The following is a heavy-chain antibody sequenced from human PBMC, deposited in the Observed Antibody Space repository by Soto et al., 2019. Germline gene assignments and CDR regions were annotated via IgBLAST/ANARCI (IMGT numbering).Heavy chain of an antibody. CDR1: GGSISSSSYY. J-gene: IGHJ6*02. CDR3: ARHYDFWSGYYTGPDYYYYGMDV. D-gene: IGHD3-3*01. V-gene: IGHV4-39*01. Sequence: SETLSLTCTVSGGSISSSSYYWGWIRQPPGKGLEWIGSIYYSGSTYYNPSLKSRVTISVDTSKNQFSLKLSSVTAADTAVYYCARHYDFWSGYYTGPDYYYYGMDVWGQGTTVTVS. CDR2: IYYSGST.